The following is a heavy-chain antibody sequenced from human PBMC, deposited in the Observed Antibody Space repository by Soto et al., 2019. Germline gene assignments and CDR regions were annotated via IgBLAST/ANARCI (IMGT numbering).Heavy chain of an antibody. CDR3: ARLVPTEGCDS. Sequence: SETLSLTCAVSGGSISSINWWRWVRQPPGQGRERIGEIYHGGTTNYNPSLRSRVTISVDRSKNQFSLKLSSVTAADTAVYFYARLVPTEGCDSWGQGTLVTVSS. V-gene: IGHV4-4*02. J-gene: IGHJ4*02. CDR1: GGSISSINW. CDR2: IYHGGTT.